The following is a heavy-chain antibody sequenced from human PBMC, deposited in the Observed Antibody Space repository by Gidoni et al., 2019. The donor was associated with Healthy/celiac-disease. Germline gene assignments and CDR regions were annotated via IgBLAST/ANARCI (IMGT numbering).Heavy chain of an antibody. J-gene: IGHJ3*02. Sequence: QVQLVESGGGVVQPGRSLSLSCAASGFTFSSYAMHWVRQAPGKGLEWVAVISDDGSNKYYADSVKGRFTISRDNSKNTLYLQMNSLRAEDTAVYYCARELDNWNDSDAFDIWGQGTMVTVSS. CDR3: ARELDNWNDSDAFDI. D-gene: IGHD1-20*01. V-gene: IGHV3-30-3*01. CDR2: ISDDGSNK. CDR1: GFTFSSYA.